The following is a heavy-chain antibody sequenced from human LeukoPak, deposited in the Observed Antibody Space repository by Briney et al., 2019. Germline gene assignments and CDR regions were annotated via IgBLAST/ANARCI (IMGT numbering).Heavy chain of an antibody. D-gene: IGHD1-26*01. CDR3: ARDGVGVGATDDY. Sequence: GGSLRLSCAASGFTFSSYWMHWVRQAPGKGLVWVSRISKDGSSTYYADSVKGRFTISRDNAKNTLYLQMNSLRAEDTAVYYCARDGVGVGATDDYWGQGTLVTVSS. CDR1: GFTFSSYW. J-gene: IGHJ4*02. CDR2: ISKDGSST. V-gene: IGHV3-74*01.